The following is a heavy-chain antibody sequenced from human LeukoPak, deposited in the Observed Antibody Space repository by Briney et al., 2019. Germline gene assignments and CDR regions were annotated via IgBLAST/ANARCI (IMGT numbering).Heavy chain of an antibody. D-gene: IGHD3-10*01. Sequence: PGGSLRLSCAASGFTFDDFAMHWVRQAPGKGLEWVSLISGDGGITYSADSVKGRFTISRDSSENSLYFQMNSLRTEDTALYYCVKGLLWFPELVYDDYGMDVWGQGTTVTVSS. CDR1: GFTFDDFA. J-gene: IGHJ6*02. CDR2: ISGDGGIT. V-gene: IGHV3-43*02. CDR3: VKGLLWFPELVYDDYGMDV.